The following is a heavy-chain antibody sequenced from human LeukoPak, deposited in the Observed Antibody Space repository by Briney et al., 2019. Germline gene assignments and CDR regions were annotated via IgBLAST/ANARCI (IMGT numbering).Heavy chain of an antibody. V-gene: IGHV4-39*07. D-gene: IGHD3-22*01. Sequence: SETLSLTCTVSGVSIRSSYYYWGWIRQPPGKGLEWIGSIYDSGSTYYNPSLKSRVTISVDTSKNQFSLKLSSVTAADTAVYYCAREWLPYAFDIWGQGTMVTVSS. CDR3: AREWLPYAFDI. J-gene: IGHJ3*02. CDR1: GVSIRSSYYY. CDR2: IYDSGST.